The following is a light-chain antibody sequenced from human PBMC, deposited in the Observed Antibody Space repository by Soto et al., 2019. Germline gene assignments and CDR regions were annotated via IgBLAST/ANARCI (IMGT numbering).Light chain of an antibody. J-gene: IGKJ1*01. V-gene: IGKV3-15*01. CDR1: QSVSNN. CDR2: GVS. CDR3: QQYNNWPPWT. Sequence: EIVMTQSPATLSVSPGESATLSCRASQSVSNNLAWYQQKPGQAPWLLIYGVSTRATGMPARFSGSGSGTEFTLTISSLQSEDFAVYYCQQYNNWPPWTFGQGTKVEIK.